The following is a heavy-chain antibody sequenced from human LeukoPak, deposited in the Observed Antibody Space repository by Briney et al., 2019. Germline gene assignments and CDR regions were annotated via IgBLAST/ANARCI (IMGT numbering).Heavy chain of an antibody. V-gene: IGHV3-23*01. D-gene: IGHD2-15*01. CDR3: ARGDATGFDP. J-gene: IGHJ5*02. CDR1: GITLSNYG. Sequence: PGGSLRLSCAVSGITLSNYGMSWVRQAPGKGLEWVAGISDSGGSTKYADSVKGRFTIARDNRKNTLYLQMNSLRAGDTAVYYCARGDATGFDPWGQGTLVTVSS. CDR2: ISDSGGST.